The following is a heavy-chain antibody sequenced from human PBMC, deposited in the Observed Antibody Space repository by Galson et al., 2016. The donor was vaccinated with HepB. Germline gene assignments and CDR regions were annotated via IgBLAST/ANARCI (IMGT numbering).Heavy chain of an antibody. Sequence: SLRLSCAGSGFTFSNYWMSWVRQSPERGLEWVANIEYFAREKYNANSVEGRFTISRDNAKNSVYLQMGSLRAEDTAVYYCARDCYGGYLDSWGQGTLVTVSS. D-gene: IGHD2-15*01. CDR3: ARDCYGGYLDS. V-gene: IGHV3-7*03. CDR2: IEYFAREK. J-gene: IGHJ4*02. CDR1: GFTFSNYW.